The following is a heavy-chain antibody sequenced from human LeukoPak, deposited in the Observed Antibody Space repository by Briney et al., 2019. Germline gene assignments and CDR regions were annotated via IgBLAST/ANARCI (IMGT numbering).Heavy chain of an antibody. CDR3: ANFKGPRGEGDY. J-gene: IGHJ4*02. CDR2: IRQDGSEK. V-gene: IGHV3-7*01. D-gene: IGHD3-10*01. Sequence: GGSLRLSRAASGFTFSSYWMSWVRQAPGKGLEWVANIRQDGSEKYYVDSVKGRFTISRDNAKNSLYLQMNSLRAEDTAVYYCANFKGPRGEGDYWGQGTLVTVSS. CDR1: GFTFSSYW.